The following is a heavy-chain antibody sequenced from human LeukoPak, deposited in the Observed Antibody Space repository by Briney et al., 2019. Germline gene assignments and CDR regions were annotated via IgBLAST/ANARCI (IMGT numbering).Heavy chain of an antibody. Sequence: SETRSLTCAVYGGSFSGYYWSWIRQPPGKWLEWVGEINHSGSTNYNRSLKSRVTISVDTSKNQFSLKLSSVTAADTAVYYCARGLQYSSSWYYYYGIDVRGPRTTVTVSS. CDR1: GGSFSGYY. V-gene: IGHV4-34*01. CDR3: ARGLQYSSSWYYYYGIDV. D-gene: IGHD6-6*01. J-gene: IGHJ6*02. CDR2: INHSGST.